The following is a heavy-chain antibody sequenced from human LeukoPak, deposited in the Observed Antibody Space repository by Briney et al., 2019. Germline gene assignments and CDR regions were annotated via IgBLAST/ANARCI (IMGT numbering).Heavy chain of an antibody. CDR3: ARGHYDVLAASYKWTPDY. J-gene: IGHJ4*02. V-gene: IGHV3-21*01. CDR2: ITSGGDYI. CDR1: GFTFNTFN. Sequence: KPGGSLRLSCAASGFTFNTFNMNWVRQAPGKGLEWVSSITSGGDYIYYADSVKGRFTTSRDNAKNLLSLQLNSLRVEDTAVYYCARGHYDVLAASYKWTPDYWGQGTLVTVSS. D-gene: IGHD3-9*01.